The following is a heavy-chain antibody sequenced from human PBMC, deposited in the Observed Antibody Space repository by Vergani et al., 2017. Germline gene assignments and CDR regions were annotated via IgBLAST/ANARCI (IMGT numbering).Heavy chain of an antibody. V-gene: IGHV3-33*01. CDR2: TWYDGNNK. D-gene: IGHD1-14*01. CDR1: GFTFNQYG. Sequence: QVQLVESGPGVGQPGRSLRLYCEASGFTFNQYGMHWVRQAPGKGLEWVAVTWYDGNNKQYADSVKGRFTISRDNSKSTMYLQMNSLRDEDTGVYYCARDLRLLYNRFDPWGQGTLVTVSS. CDR3: ARDLRLLYNRFDP. J-gene: IGHJ5*02.